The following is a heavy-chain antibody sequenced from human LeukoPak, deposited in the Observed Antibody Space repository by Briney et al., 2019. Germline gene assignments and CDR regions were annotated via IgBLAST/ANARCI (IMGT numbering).Heavy chain of an antibody. CDR1: GFSFSDYN. V-gene: IGHV3-21*01. CDR2: ITSTSRDK. J-gene: IGHJ4*02. Sequence: GGSLRLSCVTSGFSFSDYNMNWVRQAPGRGLEWVSSITSTSRDKSYADSVRGRFTISRDNAKNSLFLQMATLGAEDTAVYYCATDLSHYFLHYIDFWGQGTLVTVSS. D-gene: IGHD2/OR15-2a*01. CDR3: ATDLSHYFLHYIDF.